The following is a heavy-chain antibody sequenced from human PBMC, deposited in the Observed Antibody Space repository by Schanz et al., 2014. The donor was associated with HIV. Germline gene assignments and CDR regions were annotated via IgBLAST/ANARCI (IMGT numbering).Heavy chain of an antibody. CDR3: AKAYSTSRPYSMDI. CDR1: GFTFDDFA. D-gene: IGHD6-6*01. V-gene: IGHV3-9*01. J-gene: IGHJ6*02. Sequence: EVQLVESGGGLVQPGRSLRLSCAASGFTFDDFAMHWVRQAPGKGLEWVSSISWNSGSRGYADSVKGRFTISRDNAKNSLYMQMNSLRGDDTALYYCAKAYSTSRPYSMDIWGQGTTVTVSS. CDR2: ISWNSGSR.